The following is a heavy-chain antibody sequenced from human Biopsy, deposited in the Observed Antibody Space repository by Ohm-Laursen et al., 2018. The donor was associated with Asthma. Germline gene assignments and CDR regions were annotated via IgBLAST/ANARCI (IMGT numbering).Heavy chain of an antibody. CDR2: ISYDGRNT. CDR3: ARGGLHYYEYYGMDV. Sequence: SLRLPCAASGFTFDNYTMRWVRQAPGKGLEWVTIISYDGRNTYYADSVEGRFTISRDNSKNTLFLQMSSLRPEDTAVYYCARGGLHYYEYYGMDVWGQGTTVTVSS. J-gene: IGHJ6*02. V-gene: IGHV3-30*04. CDR1: GFTFDNYT. D-gene: IGHD2-21*02.